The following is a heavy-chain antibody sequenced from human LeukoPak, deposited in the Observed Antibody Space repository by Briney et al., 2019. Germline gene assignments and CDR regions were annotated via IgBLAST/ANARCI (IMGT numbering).Heavy chain of an antibody. Sequence: GGSLRLSCVASGFSGYGMHWVRQALGKGLEWMAFIRYDGSDASYADAVKGRFTISRDNSKNTLYLQLNSLRVDDTAVYYCAKEEYGISPALDYWGQGTLVTVSS. CDR3: AKEEYGISPALDY. V-gene: IGHV3-30*02. CDR2: IRYDGSDA. D-gene: IGHD2/OR15-2a*01. CDR1: GFSGYG. J-gene: IGHJ4*02.